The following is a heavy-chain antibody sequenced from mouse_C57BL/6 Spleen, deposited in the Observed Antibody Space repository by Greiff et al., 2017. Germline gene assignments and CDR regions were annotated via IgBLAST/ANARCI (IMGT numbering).Heavy chain of an antibody. Sequence: VQLQQSGPELVKPGASVKISCKASGYAFSSSWMNWVKQRPGTGLEWIGRIYPGDGDTNYNGKFKGKATLTAEKSSSTAYMQLSSLTSEDSAVYFCARYGNYGSYYAMDYWGQGTSVTVSS. D-gene: IGHD2-1*01. J-gene: IGHJ4*01. CDR3: ARYGNYGSYYAMDY. CDR1: GYAFSSSW. CDR2: IYPGDGDT. V-gene: IGHV1-82*01.